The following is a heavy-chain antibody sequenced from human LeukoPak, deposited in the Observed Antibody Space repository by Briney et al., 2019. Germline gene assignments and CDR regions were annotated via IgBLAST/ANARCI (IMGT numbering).Heavy chain of an antibody. CDR2: ISSSSSYI. CDR3: AGDYYDSSGYSDY. Sequence: PGGSLRLSCAASGFTFSSYSMNWVRQAPGKGLEWVSSISSSSSYIYYADSVKGRLTISRDNAKNSLYLQMNSLRAEDTAVYYCAGDYYDSSGYSDYWGQGTLVTVSS. D-gene: IGHD3-22*01. J-gene: IGHJ4*02. V-gene: IGHV3-21*01. CDR1: GFTFSSYS.